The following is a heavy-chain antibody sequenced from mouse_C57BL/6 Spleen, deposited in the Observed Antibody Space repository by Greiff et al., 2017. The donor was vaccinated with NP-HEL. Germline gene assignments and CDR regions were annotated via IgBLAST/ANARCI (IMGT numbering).Heavy chain of an antibody. CDR3: ARENYEGWCAY. Sequence: EVKVEESGPGLVKPSQSLSLPCSVTGYSITSGYYWNWIRQFPGNKLEWMGYISYDGSNNYNPSLKNRISITRDTSKNQFFLKLNSVTTEDTATYDCARENYEGWCAYWGQGTLVTVSA. CDR1: GYSITSGYY. J-gene: IGHJ3*01. CDR2: ISYDGSN. D-gene: IGHD2-4*01. V-gene: IGHV3-6*01.